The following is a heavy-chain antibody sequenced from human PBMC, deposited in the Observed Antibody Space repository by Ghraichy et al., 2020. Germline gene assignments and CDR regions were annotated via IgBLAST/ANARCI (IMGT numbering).Heavy chain of an antibody. CDR1: GGSISSYY. CDR3: ARGGVIPHYYDSSGYLGFDY. Sequence: SETLSLTCTVSGGSISSYYWSWIRQPPGKGLEWIGYIYYSGSTNYNPSLKSRVTISVDTSKNQFSLKLSSVTAADTAVYYCARGGVIPHYYDSSGYLGFDYWGQGTLVTVSS. V-gene: IGHV4-59*01. J-gene: IGHJ4*02. CDR2: IYYSGST. D-gene: IGHD3-22*01.